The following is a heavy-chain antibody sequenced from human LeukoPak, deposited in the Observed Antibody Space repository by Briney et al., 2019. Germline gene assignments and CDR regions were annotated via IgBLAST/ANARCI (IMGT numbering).Heavy chain of an antibody. D-gene: IGHD2-15*01. Sequence: ASVKVSCKASGGTFSSYAISWVRQAPGQGLEWMGGIIPIFGTANYAQKFQGRVTITTDESTSTAYMELSSLRSEDTAVYYCARAQDRGYCSGGSCYAPHFNYYYCYMDVWGKGTTVTVSS. CDR2: IIPIFGTA. CDR3: ARAQDRGYCSGGSCYAPHFNYYYCYMDV. V-gene: IGHV1-69*05. J-gene: IGHJ6*03. CDR1: GGTFSSYA.